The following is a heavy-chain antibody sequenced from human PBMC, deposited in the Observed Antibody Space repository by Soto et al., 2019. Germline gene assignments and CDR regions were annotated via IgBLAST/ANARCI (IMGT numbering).Heavy chain of an antibody. D-gene: IGHD4-17*01. Sequence: GGSLRLSCAASGFTFSSYGMHWVRQAPGKGLEWVAVIWYDGSNKYYADSVKGRFTISRDNSKNTLYLQMNSLRAEDTAVYYCARDYGHAYGDYGFSGGMDVWGQGTTVTVSS. CDR2: IWYDGSNK. CDR1: GFTFSSYG. V-gene: IGHV3-33*01. CDR3: ARDYGHAYGDYGFSGGMDV. J-gene: IGHJ6*02.